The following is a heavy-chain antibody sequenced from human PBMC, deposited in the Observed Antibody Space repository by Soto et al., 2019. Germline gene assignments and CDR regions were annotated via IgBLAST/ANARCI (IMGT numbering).Heavy chain of an antibody. Sequence: SEALSLTCAVYGGSFSGYYWSWIRQPPGKGLEWIGEINHSGSTNYNPSLKSRVTISVDTSKNQFSLKLSSVTAADTAVYYCARGRAVAAAGALNWFDPWGQGTLVTVSS. D-gene: IGHD6-13*01. CDR1: GGSFSGYY. V-gene: IGHV4-34*01. CDR2: INHSGST. CDR3: ARGRAVAAAGALNWFDP. J-gene: IGHJ5*02.